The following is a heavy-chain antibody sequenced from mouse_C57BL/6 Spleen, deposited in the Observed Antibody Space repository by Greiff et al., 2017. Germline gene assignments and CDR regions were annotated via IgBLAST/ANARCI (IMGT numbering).Heavy chain of an antibody. CDR1: GYAFTNYL. Sequence: VQRVESGAELVRPGTSVKVSCKASGYAFTNYLIEWVKQRPGQGLEWIGVINPGSGGTNYNEKFKGKATLTADKSSSTAYMQLSSLTSEDSAVYFCARSGYYYGSSGAMDYWGQGTSVTVSS. CDR3: ARSGYYYGSSGAMDY. J-gene: IGHJ4*01. V-gene: IGHV1-54*01. D-gene: IGHD1-1*01. CDR2: INPGSGGT.